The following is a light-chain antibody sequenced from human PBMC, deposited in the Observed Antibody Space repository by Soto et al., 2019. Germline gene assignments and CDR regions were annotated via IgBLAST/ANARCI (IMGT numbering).Light chain of an antibody. Sequence: DIQMTQSPSSLSASVGDRVTIACRASQSISSYLHWYQQKPGKAPKLLFYAASSLQSGVPSRFGGSGSGTDFTLTISSLQPEDFATYYCQQTYTTPSNFGQGTRLEIK. V-gene: IGKV1-39*01. J-gene: IGKJ5*01. CDR3: QQTYTTPSN. CDR2: AAS. CDR1: QSISSY.